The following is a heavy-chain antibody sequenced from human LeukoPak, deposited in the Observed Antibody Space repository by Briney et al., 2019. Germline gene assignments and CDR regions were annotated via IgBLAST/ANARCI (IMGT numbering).Heavy chain of an antibody. Sequence: GGSLRLSCTASGFTIHNYWMSWVRQAPGKGLEWVANIKEDESEKYYLDSVKGRFTISRDNAKNSLYLQMNSLRAEDTAVYYCARAAPYCGGDCYPSPFDYWGQGTLVTVSS. CDR2: IKEDESEK. CDR3: ARAAPYCGGDCYPSPFDY. V-gene: IGHV3-7*01. D-gene: IGHD2-21*02. J-gene: IGHJ4*02. CDR1: GFTIHNYW.